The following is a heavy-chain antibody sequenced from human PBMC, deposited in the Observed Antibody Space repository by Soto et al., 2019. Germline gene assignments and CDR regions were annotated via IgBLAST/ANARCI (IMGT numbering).Heavy chain of an antibody. CDR3: ARVHVDCSGGSCYSNWFDP. CDR1: GGTFSSYA. V-gene: IGHV1-69*06. D-gene: IGHD2-15*01. J-gene: IGHJ5*02. CDR2: IIPIFGTA. Sequence: QVQLVQSGAEVKKPGSSVKVSCKASGGTFSSYAISWVRQAPGQGLEWMGGIIPIFGTANYAQKFQGRVTITADKSTSTAYMELSSLRSEDTAVYYCARVHVDCSGGSCYSNWFDPWGQGTLVTVSS.